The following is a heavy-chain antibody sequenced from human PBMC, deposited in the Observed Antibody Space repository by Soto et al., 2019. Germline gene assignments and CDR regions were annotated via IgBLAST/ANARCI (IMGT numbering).Heavy chain of an antibody. Sequence: SETLSLTCTVSGGSVSSGSYYWSWIRQPPGKGLEWIGYIYHSGRTNYNPSLKSRVTISLDTSKNQFSLKLSSVTAADTAVFSCSRFPLSSSGCSLDYWGQGTLVTVSS. D-gene: IGHD6-19*01. J-gene: IGHJ4*02. CDR3: SRFPLSSSGCSLDY. CDR1: GGSVSSGSYY. V-gene: IGHV4-61*01. CDR2: IYHSGRT.